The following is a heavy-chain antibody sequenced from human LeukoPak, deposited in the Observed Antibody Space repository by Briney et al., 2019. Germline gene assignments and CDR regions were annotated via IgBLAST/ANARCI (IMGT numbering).Heavy chain of an antibody. J-gene: IGHJ4*02. CDR1: GYIFTNYV. Sequence: ASVKVSCKTSGYIFTNYVINWVRQATGHGLEWMGWMNPENSGTQPAQKFQGRLIMTMDASAGTAYMELSSLTSDDTAVYYCARFVRHLLPTTDYWGQGTLVTVSS. CDR3: ARFVRHLLPTTDY. V-gene: IGHV1-8*01. D-gene: IGHD5-12*01. CDR2: MNPENSGT.